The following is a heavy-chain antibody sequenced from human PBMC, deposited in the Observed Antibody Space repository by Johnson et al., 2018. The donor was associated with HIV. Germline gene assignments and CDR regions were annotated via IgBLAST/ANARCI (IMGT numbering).Heavy chain of an antibody. J-gene: IGHJ3*02. Sequence: EVQLVESGGGLIQPGGSLRLSCAVSGFSVSNNYMSWVRQAPGKGLEWVSAIGTAGDTYYPGSVKGRFTISRENAKNSLYLQMNSLRAGDTAVYYCARGGRKWELLGDDAFDIWGQGTMVTVSS. V-gene: IGHV3-13*01. CDR3: ARGGRKWELLGDDAFDI. CDR1: GFSVSNNY. CDR2: IGTAGDT. D-gene: IGHD1-26*01.